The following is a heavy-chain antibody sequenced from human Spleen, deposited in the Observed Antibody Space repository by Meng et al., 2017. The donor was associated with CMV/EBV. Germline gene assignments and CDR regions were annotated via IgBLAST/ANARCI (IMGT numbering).Heavy chain of an antibody. CDR3: ARVGWLYGMDV. V-gene: IGHV4-59*01. Sequence: SETLSLTCTVSGGSISSYYWSWIRQPPGKGLEWIGYIYYSGSTNYNPSLKRRVTISVDTSKNQFSLKLSSVTAADTAVYYCARVGWLYGMDVWGQGTTVTVSS. CDR2: IYYSGST. D-gene: IGHD5-12*01. J-gene: IGHJ6*02. CDR1: GGSISSYY.